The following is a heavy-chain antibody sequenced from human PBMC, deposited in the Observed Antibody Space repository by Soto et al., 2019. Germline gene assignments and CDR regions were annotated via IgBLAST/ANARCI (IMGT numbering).Heavy chain of an antibody. V-gene: IGHV3-74*01. CDR3: AIDWGFRYFDWLFDY. D-gene: IGHD3-9*01. CDR1: GFTFSSYW. Sequence: GGSLRLSCAASGFTFSSYWMHWVRQAPGKGLVWVSRINSDGSSTSYADSVKGRFTISRDNAKNTLYLQMNSLRAEDTAVYYCAIDWGFRYFDWLFDYWGQRTLVTVSS. J-gene: IGHJ4*02. CDR2: INSDGSST.